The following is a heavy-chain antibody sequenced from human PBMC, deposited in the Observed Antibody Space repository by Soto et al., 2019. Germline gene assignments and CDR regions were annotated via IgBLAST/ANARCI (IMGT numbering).Heavy chain of an antibody. Sequence: EVQLVESGGVVVQPGGSLRLSCAASGFTFDDYTMHWVRQAPGKGLEWVSLISWDGGSTYYADSVKGRFTISRDNSKNSLYLQMNSLRTEDTALYYCAKDMGSSNWNYGFYYYYGMDVWGQGTTVTVSS. CDR3: AKDMGSSNWNYGFYYYYGMDV. D-gene: IGHD1-7*01. J-gene: IGHJ6*02. CDR2: ISWDGGST. V-gene: IGHV3-43*01. CDR1: GFTFDDYT.